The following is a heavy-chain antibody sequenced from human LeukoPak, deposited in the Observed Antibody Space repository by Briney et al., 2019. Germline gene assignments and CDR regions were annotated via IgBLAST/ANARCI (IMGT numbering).Heavy chain of an antibody. J-gene: IGHJ5*02. CDR2: ITASSTTI. CDR1: GFSFSNYE. CDR3: AKGSGARCHFNWFDP. D-gene: IGHD3-10*01. V-gene: IGHV3-48*03. Sequence: GGSLRLSCAASGFSFSNYEMNWVRQAPGKGLEWISYITASSTTIYYADSVKGRFTISRDNAKNSLYLQMNGLSGEDMAVYYCAKGSGARCHFNWFDPWGQGTLVTVSS.